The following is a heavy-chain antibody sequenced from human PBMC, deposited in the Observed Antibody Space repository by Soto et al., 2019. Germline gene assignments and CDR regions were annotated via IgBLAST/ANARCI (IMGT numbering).Heavy chain of an antibody. CDR1: GFTFSSYW. CDR3: ARDSPGGDWFDP. V-gene: IGHV3-74*01. J-gene: IGHJ5*02. D-gene: IGHD3-10*01. CDR2: INSDGSST. Sequence: EVQLVESGGGLVQPGGSLRLSCAASGFTFSSYWMHWVRQAPGKGLVWVSRINSDGSSTSYADSVKGRFTISRDNGKNTLYLQMNSLRAEDTAVYYCARDSPGGDWFDPWGQGTLVTVSS.